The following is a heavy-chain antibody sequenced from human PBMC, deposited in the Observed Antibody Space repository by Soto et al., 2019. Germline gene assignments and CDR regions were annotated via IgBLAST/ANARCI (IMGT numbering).Heavy chain of an antibody. D-gene: IGHD4-17*01. CDR1: GYTFTSYG. Sequence: QVQLVQSGAEVKKPGASVKVSCKASGYTFTSYGISWVRQAPGQGLEWMGWISAYNGNTNYAQKXXXXXXXXXXXXXXXXXXXXXXXXXXXXXXXXXXXXXYGDPGYWGQGTLVTVS. CDR3: XXXXYGDPGY. V-gene: IGHV1-18*01. J-gene: IGHJ4*02. CDR2: ISAYNGNT.